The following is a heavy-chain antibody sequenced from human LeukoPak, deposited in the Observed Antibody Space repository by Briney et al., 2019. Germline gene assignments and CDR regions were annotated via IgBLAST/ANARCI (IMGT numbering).Heavy chain of an antibody. D-gene: IGHD3-22*01. V-gene: IGHV3-74*03. CDR2: INSDGGST. CDR3: ARDPVYYESRGYYSGGWYFDY. J-gene: IGHJ4*02. CDR1: GFTFSGYW. Sequence: QPGGSLRLSCAASGFTFSGYWMHWVRQAPGKGLVWVSRINSDGGSTTYADSVKGRFTIPRDNAKNTLYLQMNSLRAEDTAVYYCARDPVYYESRGYYSGGWYFDYWGQGTLVTVSS.